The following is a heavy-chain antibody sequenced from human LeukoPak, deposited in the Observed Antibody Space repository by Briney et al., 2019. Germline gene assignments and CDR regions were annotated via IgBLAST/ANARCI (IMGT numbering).Heavy chain of an antibody. CDR2: IKQDGSEK. Sequence: PGGSLRLSCAASGFTFSSYWMTWVRQAPGKGLEWVANIKQDGSEKYYVDSVRGRFTISRDNAKNSLYLQMNSLRAEDTAVYYCARDHCSMVRGVIIDYYGMDVWGQGPTVTV. J-gene: IGHJ6*02. V-gene: IGHV3-7*01. CDR3: ARDHCSMVRGVIIDYYGMDV. CDR1: GFTFSSYW. D-gene: IGHD3-10*01.